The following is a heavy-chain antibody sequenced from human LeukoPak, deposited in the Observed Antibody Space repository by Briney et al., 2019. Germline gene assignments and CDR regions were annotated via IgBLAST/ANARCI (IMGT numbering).Heavy chain of an antibody. V-gene: IGHV3-33*01. CDR1: GFTFSSYG. D-gene: IGHD3-9*01. CDR2: IWYDGSNK. CDR3: ATSITIFDYGMDV. J-gene: IGHJ6*02. Sequence: GGSLRLSCAASGFTFSSYGMHWVRQAPGKGLEWVAVIWYDGSNKYYADSVKGRFTISRDNSKNTLYLQMNSLRAEDTAVYYCATSITIFDYGMDVWGQGTTVTVSS.